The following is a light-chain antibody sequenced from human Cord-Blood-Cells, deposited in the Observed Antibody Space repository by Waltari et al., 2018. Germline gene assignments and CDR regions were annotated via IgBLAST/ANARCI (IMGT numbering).Light chain of an antibody. Sequence: DIQMTQSPSSLSASVGDRVTIPCRASQSISSYLNWYQQKPGKAPKLLIYAASSLQSGVPSRFNGNGSETDVTLDNSCLQPGEFATDYGQESYSTWTFGRVTKME. J-gene: IGKJ1*01. V-gene: IGKV1-39*01. CDR1: QSISSY. CDR2: AAS. CDR3: QESYSTWT.